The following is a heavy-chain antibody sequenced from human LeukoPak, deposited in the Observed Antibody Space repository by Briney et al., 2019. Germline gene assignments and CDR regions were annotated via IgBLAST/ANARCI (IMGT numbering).Heavy chain of an antibody. CDR1: GYTFTSYY. CDR2: INPSGGST. J-gene: IGHJ6*04. V-gene: IGHV1-46*01. Sequence: ASVKVSCKASGYTFTSYYMHWVRQAPGQGLEWMGIINPSGGSTSYAQKFQGRVTMTRDTSTSTVYMELSSLRSEDTAVYYCAREKYCSGGSCYSDYYYGMDVWGKGTTVTVSS. D-gene: IGHD2-15*01. CDR3: AREKYCSGGSCYSDYYYGMDV.